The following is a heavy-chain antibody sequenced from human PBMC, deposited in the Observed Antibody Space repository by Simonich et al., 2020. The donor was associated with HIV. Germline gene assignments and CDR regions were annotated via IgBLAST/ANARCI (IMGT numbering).Heavy chain of an antibody. Sequence: QVQLVESGGGVVQPGRSLRLSCAASGFTFCSYGMHWVRQAPGKGLEWGAVIWYDGSNKYYAESVKGRFTISRDNSKNTLYLQMNSLRAEDTAMYYCAKDIQFLEFFDHWGQGTLVTVSS. CDR1: GFTFCSYG. CDR2: IWYDGSNK. V-gene: IGHV3-30*18. J-gene: IGHJ4*02. CDR3: AKDIQFLEFFDH. D-gene: IGHD3-3*01.